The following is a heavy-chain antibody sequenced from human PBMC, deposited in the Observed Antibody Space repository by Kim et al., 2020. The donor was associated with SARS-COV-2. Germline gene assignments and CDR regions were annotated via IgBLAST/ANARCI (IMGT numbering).Heavy chain of an antibody. V-gene: IGHV4-59*13. Sequence: SETLSLTCTVSGGSISSYYWSWIRQPPGKGLEWIGYIYYSGSTNYNPSLKSRVTISVDTSKNQFSLKLSSVTAADTAVYYCARVGSSWYEDWFDPWGQGTLVTVSS. CDR1: GGSISSYY. CDR2: IYYSGST. CDR3: ARVGSSWYEDWFDP. D-gene: IGHD6-13*01. J-gene: IGHJ5*02.